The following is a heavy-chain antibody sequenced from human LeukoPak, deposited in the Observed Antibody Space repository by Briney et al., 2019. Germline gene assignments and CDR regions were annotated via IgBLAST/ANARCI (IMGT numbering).Heavy chain of an antibody. D-gene: IGHD6-19*01. CDR2: IIPMSGTT. V-gene: IGHV1-69*13. Sequence: GASVKVSCEASGGTFSSYAISWVRQAPGQGLEWMGGIIPMSGTTNYAQKFQGRVTITADESTNTAYMALSSLRSEDTALYYCAREQWLVPHRYYYYGMDVWGQGTTVTVSS. J-gene: IGHJ6*02. CDR1: GGTFSSYA. CDR3: AREQWLVPHRYYYYGMDV.